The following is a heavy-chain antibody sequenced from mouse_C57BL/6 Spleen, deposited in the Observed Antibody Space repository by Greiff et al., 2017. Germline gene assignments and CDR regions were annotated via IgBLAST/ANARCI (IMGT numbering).Heavy chain of an antibody. V-gene: IGHV5-17*01. J-gene: IGHJ2*01. CDR1: GFTFSDYG. D-gene: IGHD1-1*01. CDR3: ARPYGSSPFDY. Sequence: VQLQQSGGGLVKPGGSLKLSCAASGFTFSDYGMHWVRQAPEKGLEWVAYISSGSSTIYYADTVKGRFTISRDNAKNTLFLQMTSLRSEDTAMYYCARPYGSSPFDYWGQGTTLTVSS. CDR2: ISSGSSTI.